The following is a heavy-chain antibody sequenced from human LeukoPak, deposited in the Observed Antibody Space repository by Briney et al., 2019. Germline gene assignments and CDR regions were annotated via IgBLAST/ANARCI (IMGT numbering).Heavy chain of an antibody. J-gene: IGHJ4*02. D-gene: IGHD1-20*01. Sequence: GGSLRLSCAASGFTVSSNYMSWVRRAPGKGLEWVSVIYSGGSTYYADSVKGRFTISRDNSKNTLYLQMNSLRAEDTAVYYCARSYNWNPGGYFDYWGQGTLVTVSS. CDR3: ARSYNWNPGGYFDY. CDR1: GFTVSSNY. CDR2: IYSGGST. V-gene: IGHV3-53*01.